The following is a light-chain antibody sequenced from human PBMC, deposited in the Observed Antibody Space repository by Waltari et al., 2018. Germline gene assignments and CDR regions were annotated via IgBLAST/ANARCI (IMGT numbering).Light chain of an antibody. CDR2: DVS. J-gene: IGLJ1*01. V-gene: IGLV2-14*03. Sequence: QSALTQPPSVSGSPGQSVTISCTGTSSDVAGYNYVSWYQHHPGQAPKVMIYDVSKRPSGVSDRFSGSRSGDTASLTISGLQAEDEADYYCSSLAGSDVELFGAGTKLTVL. CDR3: SSLAGSDVEL. CDR1: SSDVAGYNY.